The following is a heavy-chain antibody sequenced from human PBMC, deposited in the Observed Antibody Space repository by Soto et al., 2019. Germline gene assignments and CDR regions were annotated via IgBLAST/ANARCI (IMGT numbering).Heavy chain of an antibody. J-gene: IGHJ5*02. V-gene: IGHV4-39*01. Sequence: QLQLQESGPGLVKPSETLSLTCTVSGGSISSSSYYWGWIRQPPGKGLEWIGSIYYSGSTYYNPSLKSRVTIYVDTSKKQSSLKLSAVTAADTAVYYCARHGGDFWSGSQLVEYNWFDHWGQGNLVTVSS. CDR1: GGSISSSSYY. CDR2: IYYSGST. D-gene: IGHD3-3*01. CDR3: ARHGGDFWSGSQLVEYNWFDH.